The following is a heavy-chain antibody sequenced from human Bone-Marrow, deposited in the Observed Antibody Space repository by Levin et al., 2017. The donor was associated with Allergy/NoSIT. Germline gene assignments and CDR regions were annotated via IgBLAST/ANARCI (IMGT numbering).Heavy chain of an antibody. Sequence: GGSLRLSCAASGFTVSSNYMSWVRQAPGKGLEWVSVIYSGGSTYYADSVKGRFTISRDNSKNTLYLQMNSLRAEDTAVYYCARVGIVVVPAAEYWYFDRWGRGTLVTVSS. CDR2: IYSGGST. D-gene: IGHD2-2*03. CDR1: GFTVSSNY. CDR3: ARVGIVVVPAAEYWYFDR. J-gene: IGHJ2*01. V-gene: IGHV3-66*01.